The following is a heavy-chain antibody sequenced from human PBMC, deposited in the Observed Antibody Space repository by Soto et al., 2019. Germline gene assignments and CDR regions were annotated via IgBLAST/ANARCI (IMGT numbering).Heavy chain of an antibody. CDR1: GGSSSSTSYY. J-gene: IGHJ4*02. Sequence: QLLLQESGPGLVKPSETLSLTCTVSGGSSSSTSYYWGWIRQPPGKGLEWIGSTYSRGNTCYNPSLKRRVTVSGDTSNSHLSLKLSSVTAADTAVYYCAGQCYESRGYYCAYWGQGTLVTVSS. V-gene: IGHV4-39*01. D-gene: IGHD3-22*01. CDR3: AGQCYESRGYYCAY. CDR2: TYSRGNT.